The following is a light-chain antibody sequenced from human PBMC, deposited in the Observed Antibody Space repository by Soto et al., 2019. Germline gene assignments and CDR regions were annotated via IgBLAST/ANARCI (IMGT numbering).Light chain of an antibody. CDR1: SSDVGGYNY. V-gene: IGLV2-14*01. J-gene: IGLJ1*01. Sequence: QSVLTQPASVSGSPGQSITISCTGTSSDVGGYNYVSWYQQQPGKAPKFMIYDVTNRPSGVSNRFSGSKSGNTASLTISGPQAEAEADYYCCSYTTTNSRQIVFGTGTKLTVL. CDR3: CSYTTTNSRQIV. CDR2: DVT.